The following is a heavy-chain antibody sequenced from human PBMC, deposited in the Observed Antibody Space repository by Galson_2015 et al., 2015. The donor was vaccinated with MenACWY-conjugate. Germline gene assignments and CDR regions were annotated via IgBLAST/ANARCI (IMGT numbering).Heavy chain of an antibody. Sequence: SLRLSCAASGFIFNNYWMSWVRQVPGKGPEWVANIKQEGGEKYYVDSVRGRFTISRDNAKNSLYLQMNSLRAEDTAVYYCARDLGFYCSRNDCYSPYWGQGTLVTVSS. CDR1: GFIFNNYW. CDR3: ARDLGFYCSRNDCYSPY. J-gene: IGHJ4*02. D-gene: IGHD2-2*01. V-gene: IGHV3-7*03. CDR2: IKQEGGEK.